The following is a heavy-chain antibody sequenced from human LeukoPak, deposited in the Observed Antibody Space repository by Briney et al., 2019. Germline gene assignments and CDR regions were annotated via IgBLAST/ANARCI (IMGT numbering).Heavy chain of an antibody. J-gene: IGHJ3*02. CDR2: INPSGGST. V-gene: IGHV1-46*01. D-gene: IGHD1-26*01. Sequence: ASVKVSCNASGYTFTSYYMHGVRQAPGQGLEWMGIINPSGGSTSYAQKFQGRVTMTRDTSTSTVYMELSSLRSEDTAVYYCARVVTRDPELIDAFDIWGQGTMVTVSS. CDR1: GYTFTSYY. CDR3: ARVVTRDPELIDAFDI.